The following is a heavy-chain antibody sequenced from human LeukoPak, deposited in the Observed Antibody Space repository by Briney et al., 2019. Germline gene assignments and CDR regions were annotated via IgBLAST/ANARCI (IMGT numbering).Heavy chain of an antibody. CDR2: INSDGISI. V-gene: IGHV3-74*01. J-gene: IGHJ4*02. Sequence: PGGSLRLSCAASGFTFSSYWMHWVRQAPGKGLVWVSRINSDGISISYADSVKGRFTISRDNAKNSLYLQMNSLRAEDTAVYYCATLSYSSSSYWVDYWGQGTLVTVSS. CDR1: GFTFSSYW. D-gene: IGHD6-13*01. CDR3: ATLSYSSSSYWVDY.